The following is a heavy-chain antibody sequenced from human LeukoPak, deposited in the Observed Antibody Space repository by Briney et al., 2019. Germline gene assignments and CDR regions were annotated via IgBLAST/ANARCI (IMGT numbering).Heavy chain of an antibody. CDR2: IKQDGSEI. V-gene: IGHV3-7*01. CDR1: GFTFSGYW. CDR3: ARDKAVGPTLLDY. Sequence: GGSLRLSCAASGFTFSGYWMSWVRQAPGKGPEWVANIKQDGSEIYYVDSVKGRFTISRDNAKNSLYLQMNSLRAEDTAVYYCARDKAVGPTLLDYWGQGTLVTVSS. J-gene: IGHJ4*02. D-gene: IGHD1-26*01.